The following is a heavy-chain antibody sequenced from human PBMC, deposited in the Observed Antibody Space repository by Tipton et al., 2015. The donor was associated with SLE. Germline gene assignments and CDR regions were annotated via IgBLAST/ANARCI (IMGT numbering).Heavy chain of an antibody. Sequence: SLKLSCAASGFTFSDYYMSWTRQAPGKGLEWVSYISSSGSTIYYADSVKGRYTISRDNAKNSLYLQMNSLRAEDTAVYYCARGRGAMIVAATAGDFEYWGQGTLVTVSS. CDR3: ARGRGAMIVAATAGDFEY. D-gene: IGHD3-22*01. V-gene: IGHV3-11*04. J-gene: IGHJ4*02. CDR1: GFTFSDYY. CDR2: ISSSGSTI.